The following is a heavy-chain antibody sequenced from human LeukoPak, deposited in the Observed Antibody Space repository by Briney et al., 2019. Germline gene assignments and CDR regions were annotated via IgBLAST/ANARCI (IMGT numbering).Heavy chain of an antibody. D-gene: IGHD3-10*01. Sequence: SETLSLTCTVSGGSISSSSYYWSWIRQPPGKGLEWIGEINHSGSTNYNPSLKSRVTISVDTSKNQFSLKLSSVTAADTAVYYCARGRLRGYYYGSGSSRYAFDIWGQGTMVTVSS. J-gene: IGHJ3*02. CDR3: ARGRLRGYYYGSGSSRYAFDI. CDR1: GGSISSSSYY. CDR2: INHSGST. V-gene: IGHV4-39*07.